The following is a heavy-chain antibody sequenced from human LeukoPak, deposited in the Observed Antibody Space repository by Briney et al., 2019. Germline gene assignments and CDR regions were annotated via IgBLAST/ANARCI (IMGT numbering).Heavy chain of an antibody. D-gene: IGHD1-1*01. Sequence: GGSLRPSCAASGFTLSSYWMHWVRQAPGKGLVWVSRINGGGSSTSYADSVKGRFTISRDNARDTLYLQMNTLRAEDTAVYYCARDGTRGNFDFWGQGTLVTVSS. J-gene: IGHJ4*02. CDR2: INGGGSST. V-gene: IGHV3-74*01. CDR3: ARDGTRGNFDF. CDR1: GFTLSSYW.